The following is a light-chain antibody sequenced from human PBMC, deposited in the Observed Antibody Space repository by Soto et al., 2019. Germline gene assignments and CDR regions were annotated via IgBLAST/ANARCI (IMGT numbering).Light chain of an antibody. CDR3: AAWDVGLEGPI. CDR1: SSNVGSDI. J-gene: IGLJ2*01. V-gene: IGLV1-44*01. Sequence: QLVLTQPPSASGTPGQRVTISCSGSSSNVGSDIVNWYQQLPGTAPKLLIYSNNQRPSGVPDRFSGSKSGTSASLAISGLQSEDEATYYCAAWDVGLEGPIFGGGTKLTVL. CDR2: SNN.